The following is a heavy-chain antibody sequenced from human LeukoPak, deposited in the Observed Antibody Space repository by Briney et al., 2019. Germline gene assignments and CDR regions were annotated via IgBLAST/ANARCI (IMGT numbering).Heavy chain of an antibody. J-gene: IGHJ5*02. V-gene: IGHV1-2*02. CDR2: VNPNSGGT. CDR1: GYTFTGYY. Sequence: ASVQVSCKASGYTFTGYYMHWVRQAPGQGLEWMGWVNPNSGGTNYAQKFQGRVTMTRDTSISTAYMELSRLRSDDTAVYYCARDNRYQLLCHWFDPWGQGTLVTVSS. CDR3: ARDNRYQLLCHWFDP. D-gene: IGHD2-2*01.